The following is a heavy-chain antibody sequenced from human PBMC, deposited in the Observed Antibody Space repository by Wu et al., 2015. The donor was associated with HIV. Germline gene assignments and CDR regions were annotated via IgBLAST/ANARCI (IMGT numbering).Heavy chain of an antibody. Sequence: QVQLVQSGAEVKKPGASVKVSCKASGYTFTGYYMHWVRQAPGQGLEWMGWINPNSGGTNYAQKFQGRVTMTRDTSISTAYMELSRLRSDDTAVYYCARDLRDYGDSTNYYYYMDVWGKGTTVTVSS. V-gene: IGHV1-2*02. CDR2: INPNSGGT. CDR1: GYTFTGYY. J-gene: IGHJ6*03. D-gene: IGHD4-17*01. CDR3: ARDLRDYGDSTNYYYYMDV.